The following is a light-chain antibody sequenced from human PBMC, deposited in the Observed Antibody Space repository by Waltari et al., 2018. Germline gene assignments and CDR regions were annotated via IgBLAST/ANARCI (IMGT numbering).Light chain of an antibody. CDR1: RRDVGGFTS. J-gene: IGLJ2*01. V-gene: IGLV2-11*01. CDR2: DVK. CDR3: CSYAGTSSLT. Sequence: QSALTQPRSVSGSPGQSVSISCTGTRRDVGGFTSVSWYRQHPGKAPTMIIFDVKKRPSGVPDRFSGSKSGNTASLTISGLQAEDEADYYCCSYAGTSSLTFGGGTQLTVL.